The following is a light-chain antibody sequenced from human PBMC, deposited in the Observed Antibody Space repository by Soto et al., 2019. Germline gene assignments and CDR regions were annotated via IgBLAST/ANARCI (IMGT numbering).Light chain of an antibody. CDR2: EVS. V-gene: IGLV2-8*01. CDR1: SSDVGGYNY. CDR3: SSYAGSNNLV. J-gene: IGLJ2*01. Sequence: QSALTQPPSASGSPGQSVTISCTGTSSDVGGYNYVSWYQQHPGKAPKLMIYEVSKQPSGVTERFTGSKSGNTASLTVSGHQAEDEAAYYCSSYAGSNNLVFGGGTKLTVL.